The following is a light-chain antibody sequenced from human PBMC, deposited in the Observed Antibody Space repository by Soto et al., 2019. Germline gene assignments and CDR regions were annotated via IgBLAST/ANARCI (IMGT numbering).Light chain of an antibody. V-gene: IGKV3D-20*02. J-gene: IGKJ4*01. CDR1: QSVSSSY. Sequence: VVLTQSPVTLSLSPWQRATLSCRASQSVSSSYLAWYQQKPGQAPRLLIYGASSRATGIPDRFSGSGSGTDFTLTISRLEPEDFGVYYCQQRSNWPPVTFGGGTKVDIK. CDR3: QQRSNWPPVT. CDR2: GAS.